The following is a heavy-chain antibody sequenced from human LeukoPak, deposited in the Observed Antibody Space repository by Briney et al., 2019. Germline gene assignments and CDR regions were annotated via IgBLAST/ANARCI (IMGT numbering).Heavy chain of an antibody. V-gene: IGHV4-30-2*01. D-gene: IGHD3-9*01. CDR3: ARTYYDILTGFGWFDP. Sequence: SETLSLTCAVSGGSISSGGYSWSWIRQPPGKGLEWIGYIYHSGSTYYNPSLKSRVTISVDRSKNRFSLKLSSVTAADTAVYYCARTYYDILTGFGWFDPWGQGTLVTVSS. CDR2: IYHSGST. J-gene: IGHJ5*02. CDR1: GGSISSGGYS.